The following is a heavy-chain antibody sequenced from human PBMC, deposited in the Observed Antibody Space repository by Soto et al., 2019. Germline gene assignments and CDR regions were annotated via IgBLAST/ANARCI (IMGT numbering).Heavy chain of an antibody. CDR2: ISGSGSST. D-gene: IGHD6-19*01. CDR3: AYFTAVSYYYGMDV. CDR1: GFTFSNYA. J-gene: IGHJ6*02. Sequence: EVQLLESGGGLVQPGGSLRLSCAASGFTFSNYAMSWVRQAPGKGLEWVSAISGSGSSTYYADSVKGRFTISRDNSKKVLYLQLNSRRAEDTAVYYCAYFTAVSYYYGMDVWGQGTTVTVSS. V-gene: IGHV3-23*01.